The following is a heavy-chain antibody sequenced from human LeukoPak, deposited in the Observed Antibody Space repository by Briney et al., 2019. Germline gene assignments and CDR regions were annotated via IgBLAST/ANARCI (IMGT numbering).Heavy chain of an antibody. CDR2: IIPIFGTA. V-gene: IGHV1-69*06. D-gene: IGHD2-15*01. J-gene: IGHJ1*01. CDR1: GGTFSSYA. Sequence: SVKVSCKASGGTFSSYAISWVRQAPGQGLEWMGGIIPIFGTANYAQKFQGRVTITADKSTSTAYMELSSLRSEDTAVYYCASRYCSGGSCYPLAEYFQHWGQGTLVTVSP. CDR3: ASRYCSGGSCYPLAEYFQH.